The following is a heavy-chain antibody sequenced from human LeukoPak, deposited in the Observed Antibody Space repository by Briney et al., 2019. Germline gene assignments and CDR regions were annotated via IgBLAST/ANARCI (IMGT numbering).Heavy chain of an antibody. CDR3: ARDGGYDFWSGFDLDY. D-gene: IGHD3-3*01. CDR2: ISYDGSRK. V-gene: IGHV3-30*10. Sequence: GGSLRLSCAASGFTFSSNAMHWVRQAPGKGLEWVAVISYDGSRKYYTDSVKGRFTISRDSSKNTLYLQMNSLGAEDTAVYYCARDGGYDFWSGFDLDYWGQGTLVTVSS. CDR1: GFTFSSNA. J-gene: IGHJ4*02.